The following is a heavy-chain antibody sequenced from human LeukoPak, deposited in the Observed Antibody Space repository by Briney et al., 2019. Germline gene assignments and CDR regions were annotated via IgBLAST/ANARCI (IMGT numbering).Heavy chain of an antibody. CDR2: IIPIFGTA. Sequence: SVKVSCKASGGTFSSYAISWVRQAPGQGLEWMGGIIPIFGTANYAQKFQGRVTITADESTSTAYMELSSLRSEDTAVYYCATQKYYYGSGHTVGIDYWGQGTLVTVSS. D-gene: IGHD3-10*01. V-gene: IGHV1-69*13. CDR1: GGTFSSYA. J-gene: IGHJ4*02. CDR3: ATQKYYYGSGHTVGIDY.